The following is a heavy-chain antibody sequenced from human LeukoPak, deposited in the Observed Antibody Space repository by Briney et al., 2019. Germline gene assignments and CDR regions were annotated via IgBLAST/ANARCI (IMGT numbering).Heavy chain of an antibody. D-gene: IGHD3-22*01. CDR1: GGSISSYY. CDR3: ARSHYDSSAAYYYYMDV. CDR2: IYYSGST. J-gene: IGHJ6*03. V-gene: IGHV4-59*01. Sequence: SETLSLTCTVSGGSISSYYWSWIRQPPGKGLEWIGYIYYSGSTNYNPSLKSRVTISVDTSKNQFSLKLSSVTAADTAVYYCARSHYDSSAAYYYYMDVWGQGTTVTISS.